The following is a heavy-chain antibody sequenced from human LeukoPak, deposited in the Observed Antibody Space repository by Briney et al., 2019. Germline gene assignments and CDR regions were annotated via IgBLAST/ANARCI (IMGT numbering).Heavy chain of an antibody. CDR3: ARHRQKEENWFDP. V-gene: IGHV4-39*01. Sequence: SETLPLTCTVSGGSISSSSYYWGWVRQPPGKGLEWIGSIYYSGSTYYNPSLKSRVTISVDTSKNQFSLKLNSVTAADTAVYYCARHRQKEENWFDPWGQGTLVTVSS. CDR2: IYYSGST. J-gene: IGHJ5*02. CDR1: GGSISSSSYY.